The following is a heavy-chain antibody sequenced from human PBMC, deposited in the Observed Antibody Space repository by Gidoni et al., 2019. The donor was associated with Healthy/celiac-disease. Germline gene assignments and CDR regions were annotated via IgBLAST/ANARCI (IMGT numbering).Heavy chain of an antibody. V-gene: IGHV3-48*03. Sequence: EVQLVESGGGLVQPGGSLRLSCAASGFTFSSYEMNWVRQAPGKGLEWVSYISSSGSTIYYADSVKGRFTISRDNAKNSLYLQMNSLRAEDTAVYYCARGGVALMVYAPWDYWGQGTLVTVSS. CDR2: ISSSGSTI. D-gene: IGHD2-8*01. CDR3: ARGGVALMVYAPWDY. CDR1: GFTFSSYE. J-gene: IGHJ4*02.